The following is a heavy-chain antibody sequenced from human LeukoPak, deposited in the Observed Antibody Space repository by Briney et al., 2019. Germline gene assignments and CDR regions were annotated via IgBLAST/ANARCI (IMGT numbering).Heavy chain of an antibody. Sequence: PGGSLRLSCATSGFTFNNNAMSWVRQAPGKRLEWVSAINGGGDATEYADSVKGRFTISRDNSKTTVYLQMNSLRAEDTALYYCARDLHYWVAMDVWGQGTTVTVS. CDR3: ARDLHYWVAMDV. CDR1: GFTFNNNA. CDR2: INGGGDAT. D-gene: IGHD2-8*02. J-gene: IGHJ6*02. V-gene: IGHV3-23*01.